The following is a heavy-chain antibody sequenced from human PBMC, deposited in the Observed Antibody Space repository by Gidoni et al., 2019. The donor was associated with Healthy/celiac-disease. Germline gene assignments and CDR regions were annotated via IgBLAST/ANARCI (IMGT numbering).Heavy chain of an antibody. CDR2: INHSGST. D-gene: IGHD3-10*01. Sequence: QVQLQQWGAGRLKPSETLSITCAVYGGSCSGYYWSWIRQPPGKGLEWIGEINHSGSTNYNPSLKSRVTISVDTSNIPFSLQLSSVTAADTAVYYCARVRFYGSGSPGVWFDPWGQGTLVTVSS. J-gene: IGHJ5*02. V-gene: IGHV4-34*01. CDR1: GGSCSGYY. CDR3: ARVRFYGSGSPGVWFDP.